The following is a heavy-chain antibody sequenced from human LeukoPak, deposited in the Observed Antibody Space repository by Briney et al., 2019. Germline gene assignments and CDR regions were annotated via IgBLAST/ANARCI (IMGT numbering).Heavy chain of an antibody. CDR1: GGSISSSSSY. CDR2: MYYSGST. J-gene: IGHJ4*02. CDR3: VIMPGY. Sequence: SETLSLTCTVSGGSISSSSSYRGWIRQPPGKGLEWIGSMYYSGSTYYNPSLKSRVTISVDTSKNQFSLKLSSVTAADTAVYYCVIMPGYWGQGTLVTVSS. D-gene: IGHD2-2*01. V-gene: IGHV4-39*01.